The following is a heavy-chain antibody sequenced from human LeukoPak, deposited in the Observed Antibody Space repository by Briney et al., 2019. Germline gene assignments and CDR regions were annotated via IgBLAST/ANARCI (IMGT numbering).Heavy chain of an antibody. D-gene: IGHD6-19*01. CDR3: ARSWLAVAAQGL. CDR1: GFTFDDYA. J-gene: IGHJ4*02. Sequence: GRSLRLSCAASGFTFDDYAMHWVRQAPGKGLEWVSGISWNSGSIGYADSVKGRFTISRDNAKNSLYLQMNSLRAEDTAVYYCARSWLAVAAQGLWGQGTLVTVSS. V-gene: IGHV3-9*01. CDR2: ISWNSGSI.